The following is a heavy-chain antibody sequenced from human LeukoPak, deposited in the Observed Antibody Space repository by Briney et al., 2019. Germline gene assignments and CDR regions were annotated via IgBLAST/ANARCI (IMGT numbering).Heavy chain of an antibody. J-gene: IGHJ4*02. Sequence: RSGGSLRLSCAASGFTFSSYWMHWVRQAPGKGLVWVSRINSDGSSTSYADSVKGRFTISRDNAKNTLYLQMNSLRAEDTAVYYCARVTGWGYSGYDLHDYWGQGTLVTVSS. D-gene: IGHD5-12*01. CDR3: ARVTGWGYSGYDLHDY. CDR2: INSDGSST. V-gene: IGHV3-74*01. CDR1: GFTFSSYW.